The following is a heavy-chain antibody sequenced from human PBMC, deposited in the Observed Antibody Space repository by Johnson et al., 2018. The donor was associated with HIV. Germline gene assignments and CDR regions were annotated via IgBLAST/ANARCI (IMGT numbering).Heavy chain of an antibody. V-gene: IGHV3-66*02. Sequence: MLLVESGGGLVQPWGSLRLSCAASGFIVSDNYMSWVRQAPGKGLEWVAVIYSGGSTYYTDSVKGRFTISRDNSKNTLYLQMNSLRAEDTAVYYCARIGAWQLHRAFDIWGQGTMVTVSS. J-gene: IGHJ3*02. CDR3: ARIGAWQLHRAFDI. CDR1: GFIVSDNY. CDR2: IYSGGST. D-gene: IGHD2-15*01.